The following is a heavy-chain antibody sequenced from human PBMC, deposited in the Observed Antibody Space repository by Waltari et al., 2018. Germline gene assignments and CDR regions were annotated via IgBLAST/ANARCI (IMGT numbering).Heavy chain of an antibody. V-gene: IGHV5-51*01. J-gene: IGHJ4*02. CDR2: IYPRDFDT. CDR1: GHLFSNYW. CDR3: ARHGALGDN. Sequence: EVQLVQSGAEGTKPGESLRISCTGSGHLFSNYWIAWVRQMPGKGLEWMGMIYPRDFDTRYSPSFQGQVTISADKSISTAYLEWSSVKASDAAMYYCARHGALGDNWGQGTLVTVSS. D-gene: IGHD3-16*01.